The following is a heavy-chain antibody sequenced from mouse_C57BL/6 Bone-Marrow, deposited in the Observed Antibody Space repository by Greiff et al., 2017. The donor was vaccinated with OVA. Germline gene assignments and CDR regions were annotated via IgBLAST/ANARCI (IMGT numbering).Heavy chain of an antibody. J-gene: IGHJ4*01. Sequence: EVQGVESGGDLVKPGGSLKLSCAASGFTFSSYGMSWVRQTPDKRLEWVATISRGGSYTYYPDSVQGRFTISRDNAKNTLYLHMSSLKSEDTAMYSGARRSYYYGSRGYYAMDYWGQGTSVTVSS. CDR2: ISRGGSYT. D-gene: IGHD1-1*01. CDR3: ARRSYYYGSRGYYAMDY. CDR1: GFTFSSYG. V-gene: IGHV5-6*01.